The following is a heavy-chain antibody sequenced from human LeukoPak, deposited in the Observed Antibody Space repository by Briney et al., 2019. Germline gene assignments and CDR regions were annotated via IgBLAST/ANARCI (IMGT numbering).Heavy chain of an antibody. D-gene: IGHD3-16*01. V-gene: IGHV4-39*07. CDR1: GGSISSSSYY. CDR2: IYTSGST. J-gene: IGHJ6*03. CDR3: ARETSQKGAHYMDV. Sequence: SETLSLTCTVSGGSISSSSYYWGWIRQPPGKGLEWIGRIYTSGSTNYNPSLKSRVTISLDTSKNQFSLKLSSVTAADTAVYYCARETSQKGAHYMDVWGKGTTVTISS.